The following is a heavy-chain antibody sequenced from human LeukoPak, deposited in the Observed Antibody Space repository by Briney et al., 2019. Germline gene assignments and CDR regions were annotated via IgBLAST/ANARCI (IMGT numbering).Heavy chain of an antibody. D-gene: IGHD3-3*01. J-gene: IGHJ3*02. CDR1: GGSFSGYY. V-gene: IGHV4-34*01. CDR2: INHSGST. Sequence: SETLSPTCAVYGGSFSGYYWSWIRQPPGKGLEWIGEINHSGSTDYNPSLKSRVTISIDTSMKHFSLKLSSVAAADTAVYYCARGQRMSAIFGVGVFDIWGQGTKVTVSS. CDR3: ARGQRMSAIFGVGVFDI.